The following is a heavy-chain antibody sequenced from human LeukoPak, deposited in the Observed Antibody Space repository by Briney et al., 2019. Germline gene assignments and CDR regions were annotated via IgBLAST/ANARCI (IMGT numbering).Heavy chain of an antibody. CDR1: GGSISSYY. J-gene: IGHJ6*03. Sequence: SETLSLTCTVSGGSISSYYWSWIRQPPGKGLEWIGYIYYSGSTNYNPSLKSRVTISVDTSKNQFSLKLSSVTAADTAVYYCARGVLHYYYYMDVWGKGTTVTISS. V-gene: IGHV4-59*01. CDR3: ARGVLHYYYYMDV. CDR2: IYYSGST.